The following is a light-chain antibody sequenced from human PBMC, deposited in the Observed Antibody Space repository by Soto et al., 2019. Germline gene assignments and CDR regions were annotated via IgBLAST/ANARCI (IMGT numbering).Light chain of an antibody. V-gene: IGLV3-21*04. CDR2: YDS. CDR1: NIGSKS. CDR3: QVWDSSSDRVV. Sequence: SYELTQPTSVSVAPGKTARITCGGNNIGSKSVHWYQQKPGQAPVLVIYYDSDRPSGIPERFSGSNSGNTATLTISRVEAGDEADYYCQVWDSSSDRVVFGGGTKVTVL. J-gene: IGLJ2*01.